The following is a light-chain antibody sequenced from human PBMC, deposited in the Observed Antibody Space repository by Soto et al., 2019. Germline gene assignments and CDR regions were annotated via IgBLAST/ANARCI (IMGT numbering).Light chain of an antibody. Sequence: DIQMTQSPVTLSASVGDRATFSCRSSQSISSWLAWYQQKPGKAPKLLIYKASSLESGVPSRFSGSGSGTEFTLTISSLQPDDFATYYCQQYNTYWTFGQGTKVDI. CDR3: QQYNTYWT. V-gene: IGKV1-5*03. J-gene: IGKJ1*01. CDR1: QSISSW. CDR2: KAS.